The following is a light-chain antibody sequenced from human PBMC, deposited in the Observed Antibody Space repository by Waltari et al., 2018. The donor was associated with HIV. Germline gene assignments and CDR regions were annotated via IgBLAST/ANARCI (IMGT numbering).Light chain of an antibody. V-gene: IGLV2-14*01. CDR3: SSFTPSTLVL. CDR2: EVR. Sequence: QSALTQPASVSGSPGQSITISCTGTSNDVGDYNYVSWYQQHPGKVPKLIIFEVRNRPSGVSSRFSGSKSGNTASLTISGLQAEDEADYYCSSFTPSTLVLFGGGTKLTVL. CDR1: SNDVGDYNY. J-gene: IGLJ2*01.